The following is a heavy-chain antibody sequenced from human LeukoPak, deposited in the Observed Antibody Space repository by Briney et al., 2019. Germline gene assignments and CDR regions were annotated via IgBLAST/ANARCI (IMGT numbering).Heavy chain of an antibody. D-gene: IGHD3-3*02. CDR3: ARPHLGY. CDR1: GGSISSYY. Sequence: SETLSLTCTVSGGSISSYYWSWIRQPPGKGLEWIGFIFYSGTTNYNPSLKSRVTISVDTSKNQFSLKLSSVTAADTAVYYCARPHLGYWGQGTLVTVSS. V-gene: IGHV4-59*12. J-gene: IGHJ4*02. CDR2: IFYSGTT.